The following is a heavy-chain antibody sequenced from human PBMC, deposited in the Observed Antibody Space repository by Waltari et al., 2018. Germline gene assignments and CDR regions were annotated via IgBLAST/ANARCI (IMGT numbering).Heavy chain of an antibody. CDR3: AREGYNYGKDAFDI. D-gene: IGHD5-12*01. Sequence: QVQLVQSGAEVKKPGSSVKVSCKASGGTFSSYAISWVRQAPGQGLEWMGGISPIFGTANYAKKFQGRVTITTDESTSTAYMELSSLRSEDTAVYYCAREGYNYGKDAFDIWGQGTMVTVSS. CDR2: ISPIFGTA. J-gene: IGHJ3*02. V-gene: IGHV1-69*05. CDR1: GGTFSSYA.